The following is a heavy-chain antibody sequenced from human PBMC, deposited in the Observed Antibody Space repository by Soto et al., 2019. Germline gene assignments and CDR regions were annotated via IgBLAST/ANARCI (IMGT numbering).Heavy chain of an antibody. Sequence: SETLSLTCSVSGGSINYNSYHWGWIRQPPGQGLEWIGSIFYTGTTFYNPSLESRVTMSVDTSKNSFSLHLTSVTAADTAVYFCARLVVVAPVANVWGQGTLVTISS. D-gene: IGHD2-2*01. CDR3: ARLVVVAPVANV. J-gene: IGHJ4*02. CDR2: IFYTGTT. V-gene: IGHV4-39*02. CDR1: GGSINYNSYH.